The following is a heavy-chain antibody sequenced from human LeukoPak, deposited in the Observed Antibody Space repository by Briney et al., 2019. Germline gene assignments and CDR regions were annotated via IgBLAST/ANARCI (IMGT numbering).Heavy chain of an antibody. J-gene: IGHJ4*02. CDR3: AKDREPVRGYPDY. CDR2: ISRNSGDYT. V-gene: IGHV3-23*01. Sequence: GGSLRLSCVASGFSFTTHAMGWVRQAPGKGLECVASISRNSGDYTLYAASVKGRFTISRDNSRSTLYLQMNSLRAEDTAVYYCAKDREPVRGYPDYWGQGTLVTVSS. CDR1: GFSFTTHA. D-gene: IGHD1-26*01.